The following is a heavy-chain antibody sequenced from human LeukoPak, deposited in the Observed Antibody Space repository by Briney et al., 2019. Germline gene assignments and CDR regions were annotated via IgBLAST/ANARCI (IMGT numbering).Heavy chain of an antibody. D-gene: IGHD6-13*01. CDR2: IGTAGDT. Sequence: GGSLRLSCAASGFTFSSYDMHWVRQATGKGLEWVSAIGTAGDTYYPGSVKGRFTISRENVKNSLYLQMNSLRAGDTAVYYCARSSSWYLSYYYYGMDVWGQGTTVTVSS. CDR3: ARSSSWYLSYYYYGMDV. J-gene: IGHJ6*02. CDR1: GFTFSSYD. V-gene: IGHV3-13*04.